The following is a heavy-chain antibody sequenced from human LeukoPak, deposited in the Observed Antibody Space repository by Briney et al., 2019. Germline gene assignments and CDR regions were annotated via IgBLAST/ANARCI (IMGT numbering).Heavy chain of an antibody. Sequence: GGSLRLSCAASGFTFSSYWMHWVRQAPGKGLVWVSHIHGDGSSTSYADSVKGRFTISRDNAKNTLYLQMNSLRAEDTAVYYCARGAVRRRGGAFDIWGQGTMVTVSS. D-gene: IGHD3-10*01. CDR2: IHGDGSST. J-gene: IGHJ3*02. CDR3: ARGAVRRRGGAFDI. V-gene: IGHV3-74*01. CDR1: GFTFSSYW.